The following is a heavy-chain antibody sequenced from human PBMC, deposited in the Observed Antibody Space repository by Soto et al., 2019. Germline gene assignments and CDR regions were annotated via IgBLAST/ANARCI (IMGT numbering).Heavy chain of an antibody. CDR2: IDHSGST. V-gene: IGHV4-4*02. CDR3: ASFDYYDSSGYLDFGPK. J-gene: IGHJ4*02. Sequence: PSETLSLTCAVSGVSLSNPNWWAWVRQAPGKGLEWIGEIDHSGSTNYNPSLNSRVTISVDTSKNQFSLKLSSVTAADTAVYYWASFDYYDSSGYLDFGPKWGQGTLVTVSS. CDR1: GVSLSNPNW. D-gene: IGHD3-22*01.